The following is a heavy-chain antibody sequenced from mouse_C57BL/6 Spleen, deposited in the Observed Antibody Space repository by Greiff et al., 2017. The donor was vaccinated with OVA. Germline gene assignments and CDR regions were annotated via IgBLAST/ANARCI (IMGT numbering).Heavy chain of an antibody. CDR2: IYPGDGDT. V-gene: IGHV1-80*01. CDR1: GFAFSSYW. J-gene: IGHJ3*01. Sequence: VKLMESGAELVKPGASVKISCKASGFAFSSYWMNWVKQRPGKGLEWIGQIYPGDGDTNYNGKFKGKATLTADKSSSTAYMQLSSLTSEDSAVYFCAREDGSSSAWFAYWGQGTLVTVSA. D-gene: IGHD1-1*01. CDR3: AREDGSSSAWFAY.